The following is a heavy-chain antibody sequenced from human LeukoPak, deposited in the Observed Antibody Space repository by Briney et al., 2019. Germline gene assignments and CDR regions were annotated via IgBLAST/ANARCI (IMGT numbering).Heavy chain of an antibody. J-gene: IGHJ4*02. CDR2: ISTYNANT. V-gene: IGHV1-18*01. CDR1: GYTFTNYG. D-gene: IGHD5-12*01. Sequence: VASVKVSCKASGYTFTNYGINWVRQAPGQGLEWMGWISTYNANTNYAQTLQGRVTLTTDTSTSTAYMELRSLRSDDTAVYYCAGVEGYSGYDFPSPFDYWGQGTLVTVSS. CDR3: AGVEGYSGYDFPSPFDY.